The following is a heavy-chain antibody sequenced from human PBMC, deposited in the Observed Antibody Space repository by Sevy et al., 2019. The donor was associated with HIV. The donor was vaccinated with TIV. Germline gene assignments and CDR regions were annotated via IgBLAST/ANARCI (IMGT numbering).Heavy chain of an antibody. CDR3: ARPYRTDPFYYSGSGGYYYPSYFDY. Sequence: GGSLRLSCAASGFTFSNYWMSWVRQAPGKGLEWVANIKQDGSVKYYVDSVKGRFTISRDNAKNSLYRQMNSLRAEDTAVYYCARPYRTDPFYYSGSGGYYYPSYFDYWGQGTLVTVSS. D-gene: IGHD3-22*01. CDR2: IKQDGSVK. V-gene: IGHV3-7*01. CDR1: GFTFSNYW. J-gene: IGHJ4*02.